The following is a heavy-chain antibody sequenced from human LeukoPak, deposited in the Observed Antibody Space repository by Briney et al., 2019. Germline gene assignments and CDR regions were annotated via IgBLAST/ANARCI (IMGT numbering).Heavy chain of an antibody. CDR2: ISSSGGII. J-gene: IGHJ6*03. V-gene: IGHV3-48*03. CDR1: GFTFSGYE. CDR3: ARPLGYCSSSSCYGYMGV. D-gene: IGHD2-2*01. Sequence: GGSLRLSCAASGFTFSGYEMNWVRQAPGKGLEWVSYISSSGGIIYYADSVKGRFTISRDNAKNSLYLQVNSLRAEDTATYYCARPLGYCSSSSCYGYMGVWGKGTTVTISS.